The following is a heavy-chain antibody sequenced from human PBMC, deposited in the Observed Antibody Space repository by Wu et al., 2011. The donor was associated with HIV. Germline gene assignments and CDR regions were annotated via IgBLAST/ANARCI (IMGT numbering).Heavy chain of an antibody. CDR2: IIPNSGTT. V-gene: IGHV1-69*14. D-gene: IGHD2-2*01. CDR3: ARSGEAAAYYYYYMNV. CDR1: GDSLTKYA. J-gene: IGHJ6*03. Sequence: QVLLVQSGAEVKKPGSSVKVSCKTSGDSLTKYAFSWVRQAPGQGLEWMGGIIPNSGTTNYARKFQGRFTVTADTSTTTVHMELRSLRSEDTAVYFCARSGEAAAYYYYYMNVWGQRDHGHHLL.